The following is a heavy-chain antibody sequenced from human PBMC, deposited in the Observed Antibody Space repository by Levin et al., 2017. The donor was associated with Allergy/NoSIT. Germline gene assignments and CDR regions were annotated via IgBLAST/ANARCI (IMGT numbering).Heavy chain of an antibody. CDR1: GFTFSSYW. D-gene: IGHD1-26*01. J-gene: IGHJ4*02. V-gene: IGHV3-7*01. CDR2: IKQDGSEK. CDR3: ARDWELPFDY. Sequence: GESLKISCAASGFTFSSYWMSWVRQAPGKGLEWVANIKQDGSEKYYVDSVKGRFTISRDNAKNSLYLQMNSLRAEDTAVYYCARDWELPFDYWGQGTLVTVSS.